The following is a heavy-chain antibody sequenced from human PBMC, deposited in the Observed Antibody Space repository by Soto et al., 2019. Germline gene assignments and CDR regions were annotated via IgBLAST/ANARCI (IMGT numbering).Heavy chain of an antibody. CDR3: AKCTGTHSSGLYYFDY. J-gene: IGHJ4*02. D-gene: IGHD3-22*01. CDR1: GGSISSGGYY. CDR2: IYYSGST. V-gene: IGHV4-31*03. Sequence: QVQLQESGPGLVKPSQTLSLTCTVSGGSISSGGYYWSWIRQHPGKGLEWIGYIYYSGSTYYDPSLKSRVTISVDTSKNQFSLKLSSVTAADTAVYYCAKCTGTHSSGLYYFDYWGQGTLVTVSS.